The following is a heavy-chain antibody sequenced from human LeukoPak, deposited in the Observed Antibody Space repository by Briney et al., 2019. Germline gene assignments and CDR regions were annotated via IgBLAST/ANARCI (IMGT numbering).Heavy chain of an antibody. CDR2: INPSGGST. CDR3: ARLYYYDSSGYSAFDI. Sequence: ASVKVSCKASGYTSTSYYMHWVRQAPGQGLEGMGEINPSGGSTSYAQKFQGRVTMTRDMSTSTVYMELSSLRSEDTAVYYCARLYYYDSSGYSAFDIWGQGTMVSVSS. J-gene: IGHJ3*02. V-gene: IGHV1-46*01. CDR1: GYTSTSYY. D-gene: IGHD3-22*01.